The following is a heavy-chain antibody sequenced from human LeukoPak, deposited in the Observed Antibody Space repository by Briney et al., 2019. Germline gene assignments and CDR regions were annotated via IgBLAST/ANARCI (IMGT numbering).Heavy chain of an antibody. V-gene: IGHV3-23*01. J-gene: IGHJ4*02. CDR1: GLSFSSFA. CDR2: MKGTGET. Sequence: GGSLTLSCAASGLSFSSFAMNWVRQAPARGLEWLSSMKGTGETIYADSVRGRCTLFRDGSRNTVYLQLNNLRVEDTAVYYCARASWVSTADAVRWGQGTVVTVSS. D-gene: IGHD3-16*01. CDR3: ARASWVSTADAVR.